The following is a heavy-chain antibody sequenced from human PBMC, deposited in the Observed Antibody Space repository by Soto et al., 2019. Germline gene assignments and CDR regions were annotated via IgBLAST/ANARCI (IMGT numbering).Heavy chain of an antibody. J-gene: IGHJ4*02. Sequence: PGESLRLSCAASGFTFSSYGMHWVRQAPGKGLEWVAVISYDGSNKYYADSVKGRFTISRDNSKNTLYLQMNSLRAEDTAVYYCAKGESSGWPSGYWGQGT. V-gene: IGHV3-30*18. CDR2: ISYDGSNK. CDR1: GFTFSSYG. D-gene: IGHD6-19*01. CDR3: AKGESSGWPSGY.